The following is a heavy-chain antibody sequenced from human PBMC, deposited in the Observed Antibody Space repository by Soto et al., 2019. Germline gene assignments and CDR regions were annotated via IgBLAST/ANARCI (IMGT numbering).Heavy chain of an antibody. CDR3: ARDLLRWELGYAFDI. CDR2: IYYSGST. CDR1: GGSISSGGYY. V-gene: IGHV4-31*03. J-gene: IGHJ3*02. D-gene: IGHD4-17*01. Sequence: ASETLSLTCTVSGGSISSGGYYWSWIRQHPGKGLEWIGYIYYSGSTYYNPSLKSRVTISVDTSKNQFSLKLSSVTAADTAVYYCARDLLRWELGYAFDIWGQGTMVTVSS.